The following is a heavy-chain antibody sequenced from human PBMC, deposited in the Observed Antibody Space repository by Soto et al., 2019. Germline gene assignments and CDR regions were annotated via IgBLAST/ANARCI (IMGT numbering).Heavy chain of an antibody. V-gene: IGHV3-11*06. CDR3: PRPANPQGVFVLYH. Sequence: QVQLVESGGGLVKPGGSLRLSCTNSGFTISSYYMGWVRQAPGKGLEWISFITPTSNYASYADSVKGRFTISRDNAKYSLFLQMSSLVVEDTPIYFCPRPANPQGVFVLYHWGQGPLLTVSS. CDR2: ITPTSNYA. CDR1: GFTISSYY. J-gene: IGHJ5*02. D-gene: IGHD2-2*01.